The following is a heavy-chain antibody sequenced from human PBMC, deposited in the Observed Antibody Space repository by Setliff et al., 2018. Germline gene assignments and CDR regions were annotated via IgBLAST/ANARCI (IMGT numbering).Heavy chain of an antibody. V-gene: IGHV1-46*01. CDR2: INPSGGST. J-gene: IGHJ6*02. CDR1: GYTFTSYY. CDR3: ARVGKAYYGMDV. Sequence: WASVKVSCKASGYTFTSYYMHWVRQAPGQGLEWMGIINPSGGSTSYAQKFQGRVTMTTDTSTSTAYMELRSLRSDDTAVYYCARVGKAYYGMDVWGQGTTVTVSS.